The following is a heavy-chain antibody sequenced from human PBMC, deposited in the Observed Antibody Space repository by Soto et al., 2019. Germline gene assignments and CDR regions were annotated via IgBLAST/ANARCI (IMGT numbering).Heavy chain of an antibody. CDR3: ARGPRSGSYSVDGFDV. J-gene: IGHJ3*01. V-gene: IGHV4-4*02. CDR2: IYHTGSA. D-gene: IGHD1-26*01. CDR1: GTSLSTSSW. Sequence: SETLSLTCVVSGTSLSTSSWWSWFRQPPGKGLEWIGEIYHTGSASYSPSLKSRVSMSIDKSKNQFSLRLTDVTAADTAKYYCARGPRSGSYSVDGFDVWGQGTVVTVSS.